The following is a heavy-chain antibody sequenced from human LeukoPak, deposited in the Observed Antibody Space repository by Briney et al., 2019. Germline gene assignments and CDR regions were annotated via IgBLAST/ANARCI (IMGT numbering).Heavy chain of an antibody. Sequence: SETLSLTCTVSGGSISPYYWSWIRQPPGKGLEWLGYIYYSGSTNYNPSLKSRVTISVDTSKNQFSLKLSSVTAADTAVYYCARGGCSSTSCPGAYYYYMDVWGKGTTVTVSS. CDR1: GGSISPYY. V-gene: IGHV4-59*01. J-gene: IGHJ6*03. CDR2: IYYSGST. D-gene: IGHD2-2*01. CDR3: ARGGCSSTSCPGAYYYYMDV.